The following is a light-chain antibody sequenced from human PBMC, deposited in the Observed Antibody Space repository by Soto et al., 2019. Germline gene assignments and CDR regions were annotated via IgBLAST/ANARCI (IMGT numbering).Light chain of an antibody. CDR3: QHLDK. Sequence: VLTQSPGTVSLSPGEXATLSCGASHTVVNDYLAWYQQRPGQAPRLLLYGVSRRATGIPDRFSGSGSGTDFTLTISRLEPEDFAVYYCQHLDKFGQGTKVDIK. J-gene: IGKJ2*01. CDR1: HTVVNDY. CDR2: GVS. V-gene: IGKV3-20*01.